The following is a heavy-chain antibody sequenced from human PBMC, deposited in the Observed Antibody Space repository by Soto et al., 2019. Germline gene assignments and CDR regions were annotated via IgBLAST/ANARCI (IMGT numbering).Heavy chain of an antibody. CDR3: ARRGSDSSGYYFDY. J-gene: IGHJ4*02. D-gene: IGHD3-22*01. Sequence: SETLSLTCTVSGGSISSSSYYWGWIRHPPGKGLEWIGSIYYSGSTYYNPSLKSRVTISVDTSKNQFSLKLSSVTAADTAVYYCARRGSDSSGYYFDYWGQGTLVTVSS. CDR2: IYYSGST. CDR1: GGSISSSSYY. V-gene: IGHV4-39*01.